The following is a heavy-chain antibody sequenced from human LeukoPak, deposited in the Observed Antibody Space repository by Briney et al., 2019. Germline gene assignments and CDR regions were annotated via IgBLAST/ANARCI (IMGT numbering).Heavy chain of an antibody. V-gene: IGHV3-33*01. CDR1: GFTFSSFG. Sequence: GGSLRLSCAASGFTFSSFGMHWVPQAPGKGLEWVPVIWYDGNNKYYADSVKGRFTISRDNSKNTLYLQMNSLRAEDTAVYYCARAFTSTGYYYVEYWGQGTLVTVSS. CDR2: IWYDGNNK. J-gene: IGHJ4*02. D-gene: IGHD3-22*01. CDR3: ARAFTSTGYYYVEY.